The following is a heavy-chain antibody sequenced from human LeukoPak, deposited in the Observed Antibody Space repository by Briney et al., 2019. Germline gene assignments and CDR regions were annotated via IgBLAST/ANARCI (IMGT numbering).Heavy chain of an antibody. J-gene: IGHJ6*03. D-gene: IGHD3-22*01. CDR2: ISGDGGST. Sequence: PGGSLRLSCAASGFTFDDYATHWVRQAPGKGLEWVSLISGDGGSTYYADSVKGRFTISRDNSKNSLYLQMNSLRTEDTALYYCAKGAVYYYDSSGYYRYYYYYMDVWGKGTTVTVSS. CDR1: GFTFDDYA. V-gene: IGHV3-43*02. CDR3: AKGAVYYYDSSGYYRYYYYYMDV.